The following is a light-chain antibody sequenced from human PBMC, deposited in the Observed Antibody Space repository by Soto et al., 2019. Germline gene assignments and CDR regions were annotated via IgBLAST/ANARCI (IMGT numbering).Light chain of an antibody. CDR1: QSVGSN. Sequence: EILMTQSPATLSVSPGERTTLACRASQSVGSNLAWYQQKPGQAPRLLIYAASTRASGVPARFSGGGSGTDFTFTISRLEPEDFAVYYCQQYDSSPWTFGQGTKVDVK. J-gene: IGKJ1*01. V-gene: IGKV3-15*01. CDR2: AAS. CDR3: QQYDSSPWT.